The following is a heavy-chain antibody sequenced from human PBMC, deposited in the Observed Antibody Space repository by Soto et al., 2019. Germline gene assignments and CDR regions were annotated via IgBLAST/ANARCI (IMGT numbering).Heavy chain of an antibody. V-gene: IGHV1-3*01. CDR2: INAGNGNT. Sequence: QVQLVQSGAEVKKPGASVKVSCKASGYTFTSYAMHWVRQAPGQGLEWMGWINAGNGNTKYSQKFQGRVTITRDTSASTAYMELSSLRSEDTAVYYCAREDRITMVRGVIIRGSFNYWGQGTLVTVSS. J-gene: IGHJ4*02. CDR1: GYTFTSYA. D-gene: IGHD3-10*01. CDR3: AREDRITMVRGVIIRGSFNY.